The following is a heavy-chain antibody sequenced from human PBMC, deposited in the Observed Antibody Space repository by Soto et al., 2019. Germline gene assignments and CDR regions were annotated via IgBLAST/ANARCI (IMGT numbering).Heavy chain of an antibody. Sequence: SVKVFCKTSGGAFSSYAISCLRQAPGQGLEWMGGVIPIFGTANYAQRGRGRVTITTDESTITVYMELSSARSEDTALYYCASHYYCSRSYRNYYYGMDVWGQGTTVTVSS. CDR1: GGAFSSYA. D-gene: IGHD3-10*01. CDR2: VIPIFGTA. J-gene: IGHJ6*02. V-gene: IGHV1-69*05. CDR3: ASHYYCSRSYRNYYYGMDV.